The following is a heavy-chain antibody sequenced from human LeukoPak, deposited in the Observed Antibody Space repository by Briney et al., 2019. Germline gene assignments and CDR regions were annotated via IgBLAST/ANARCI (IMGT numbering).Heavy chain of an antibody. D-gene: IGHD6-13*01. CDR2: IWYGGSNK. V-gene: IGHV3-33*01. Sequence: PGRSLRLSCAASGFTFSSYGMHWARQAPGQGLEWVAVIWYGGSNKYYADSVKGRFTISRDDSKNTLYLQMNSLRAEDTAVYYCARDSSRGIDPWGQGTLVTVSS. CDR3: ARDSSRGIDP. J-gene: IGHJ5*02. CDR1: GFTFSSYG.